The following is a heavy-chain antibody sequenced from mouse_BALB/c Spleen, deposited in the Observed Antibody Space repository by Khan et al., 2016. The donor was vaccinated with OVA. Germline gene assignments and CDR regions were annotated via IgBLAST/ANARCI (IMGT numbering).Heavy chain of an antibody. V-gene: IGHV1-77*01. CDR1: GYTFTDYL. J-gene: IGHJ3*01. CDR2: VYPGSGYT. Sequence: VQLQQSGPELVKPGASVKMSCKASGYTFTDYLITWVKQRTGQGLEWIGEVYPGSGYTYYNEKFKGKATLTSDKSSNTAYMQLSSLTSEDSAVYFCARAGYGGLAYWGQGTLVTVSA. D-gene: IGHD3-2*02. CDR3: ARAGYGGLAY.